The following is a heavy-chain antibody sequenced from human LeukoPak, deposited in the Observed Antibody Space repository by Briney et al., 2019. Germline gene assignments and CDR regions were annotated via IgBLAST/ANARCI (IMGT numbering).Heavy chain of an antibody. V-gene: IGHV3-30*02. CDR1: GFTFSSYG. Sequence: GGSLRLSCAASGFTFSSYGMHWVRQAPGKGLEWVAFIRYDGSNKHYADSVKGRFTISRDNSKNTLYLQMNSLRAEDTAVYYCAKDPILYGSGSYYSKYFQHWGQGTLVTVSS. CDR2: IRYDGSNK. J-gene: IGHJ1*01. D-gene: IGHD3-10*01. CDR3: AKDPILYGSGSYYSKYFQH.